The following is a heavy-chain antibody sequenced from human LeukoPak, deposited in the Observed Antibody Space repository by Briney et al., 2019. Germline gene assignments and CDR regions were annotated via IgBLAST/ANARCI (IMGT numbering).Heavy chain of an antibody. D-gene: IGHD3-3*01. CDR2: IYYSGST. J-gene: IGHJ4*02. Sequence: PSETLSLTCTVSGGSISNYYWGWIRQSPGKGLEWIGYIYYSGSTNYNPSLKSRVTISVDTSKNQFSLKLSSVTAADTAVYYCARGYYDFWSGYYYDYWGQGTLVTVSS. V-gene: IGHV4-59*01. CDR3: ARGYYDFWSGYYYDY. CDR1: GGSISNYY.